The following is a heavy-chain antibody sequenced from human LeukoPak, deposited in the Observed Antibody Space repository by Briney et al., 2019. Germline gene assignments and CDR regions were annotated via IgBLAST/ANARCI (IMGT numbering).Heavy chain of an antibody. J-gene: IGHJ4*02. CDR2: IGHDPNIK. V-gene: IGHV3-48*01. Sequence: QPGGSLRLSCAASGFIFNDRGFNWVRQAPGKGLELVSFIGHDPNIKFYADSVKGRFAISRDNAKNLIYLELRSLRVEDTGVYYCARDNGFCGDGGCYAWLDHWGQGALVTVSS. CDR3: ARDNGFCGDGGCYAWLDH. D-gene: IGHD6-19*01. CDR1: GFIFNDRG.